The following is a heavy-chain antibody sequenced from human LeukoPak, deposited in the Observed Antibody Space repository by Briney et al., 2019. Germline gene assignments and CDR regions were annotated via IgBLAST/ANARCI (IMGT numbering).Heavy chain of an antibody. CDR2: ISSSSSTI. CDR1: GFTFSSYS. D-gene: IGHD5-12*01. J-gene: IGHJ4*02. CDR3: ARAADSGYDFKLYY. V-gene: IGHV3-48*02. Sequence: GGSLRLSCAASGFTFSSYSINWVRQAPWKGLEWVSYISSSSSTIYYADSVKGRFTISRDNAKSSLYLQMNSLRDEDTAVYYCARAADSGYDFKLYYWGQGTLVTVSS.